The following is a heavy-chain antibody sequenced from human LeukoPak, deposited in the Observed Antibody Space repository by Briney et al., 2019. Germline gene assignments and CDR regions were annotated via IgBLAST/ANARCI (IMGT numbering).Heavy chain of an antibody. V-gene: IGHV1-69*05. J-gene: IGHJ6*03. CDR2: IIPIFGTA. CDR3: ARADSSRGLYYSYMDV. CDR1: GGTFSSYA. Sequence: SVKVSCKASGGTFSSYAISWVRQAPGQGLEWMGGIIPIFGTANYAQKFQGRVTITTGESTSTAYMELSSLRSEDTAVYYCARADSSRGLYYSYMDVWGKGTTVTVSS. D-gene: IGHD6-13*01.